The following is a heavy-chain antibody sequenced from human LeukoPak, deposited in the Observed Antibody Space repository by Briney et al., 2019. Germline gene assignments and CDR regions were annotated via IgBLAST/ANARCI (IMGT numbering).Heavy chain of an antibody. CDR2: IDGSGIST. CDR3: AKDRLTSSWYFGFDY. CDR1: GFAFSSYA. D-gene: IGHD6-13*01. J-gene: IGHJ4*02. Sequence: PGGSLRLSCAASGFAFSSYAMSWVRQAPGKGLEWVASIDGSGISTYDSVSVKGRFTVSRDNSENRLYLQMNGLADADMAVYYCAKDRLTSSWYFGFDYWGQGTQVTVSS. V-gene: IGHV3-23*01.